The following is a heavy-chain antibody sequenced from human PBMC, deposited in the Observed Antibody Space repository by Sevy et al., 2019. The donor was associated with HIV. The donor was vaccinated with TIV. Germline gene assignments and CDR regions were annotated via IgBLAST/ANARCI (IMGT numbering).Heavy chain of an antibody. D-gene: IGHD2-2*01. CDR2: ISSSGTK. Sequence: GGSLRLSCAASGFIFSDYNYMIWIRQSPGKGLEWISYISSSGTKYYREFVKGRFTVSRDNDKNSLYLQMNNLIDEDTALYFCARPPKRCTGTSCPFDAFYIWGQGTMVTVSS. J-gene: IGHJ3*02. CDR1: GFIFSDYNY. CDR3: ARPPKRCTGTSCPFDAFYI. V-gene: IGHV3-11*01.